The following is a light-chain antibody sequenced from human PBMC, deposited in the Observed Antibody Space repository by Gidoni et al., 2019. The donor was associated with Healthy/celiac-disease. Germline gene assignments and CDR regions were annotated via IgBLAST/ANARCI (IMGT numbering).Light chain of an antibody. CDR1: QSISSW. CDR3: QQYRT. Sequence: DIQMTQSPSTLSASVGARVTITCRASQSISSWLAWYQQKPGKAPKLLIYKASSLESGVPSSFSGSGSGTELILTISSLKPDDFETYYCQQYRTFGQGTKVEIK. V-gene: IGKV1-5*03. CDR2: KAS. J-gene: IGKJ1*01.